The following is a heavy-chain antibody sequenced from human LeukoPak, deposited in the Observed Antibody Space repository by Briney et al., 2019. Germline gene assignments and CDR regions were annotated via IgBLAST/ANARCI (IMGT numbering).Heavy chain of an antibody. J-gene: IGHJ4*02. D-gene: IGHD1-1*01. CDR2: VSYDGNDG. CDR3: AKLAWNDGSYYFDY. CDR1: GLNFTYYA. V-gene: IGHV3-30*18. Sequence: PGGSLRLPCIGPGLNFTYYAIYWVRQAPGKGLEWVAVVSYDGNDGYYADSVKGRFSISRDNSQNTVTLQMNNLRVDDTAIYYCAKLAWNDGSYYFDYWGQGTLVTVSS.